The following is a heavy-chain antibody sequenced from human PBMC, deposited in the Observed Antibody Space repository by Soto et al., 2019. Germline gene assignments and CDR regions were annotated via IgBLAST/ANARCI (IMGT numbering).Heavy chain of an antibody. CDR2: IKHDGSEI. Sequence: EVQLVESGGGLVQPGGSLRLSCVASGFTFSRYWMSWVRQAPGKGLEWVANIKHDGSEIYSIDSVKGRFTISRDNAKDSLYLQMNSMRVEDTAVYYCARDTDDFGDNYGGQGTLVTVSS. CDR3: ARDTDDFGDNY. J-gene: IGHJ4*02. V-gene: IGHV3-7*01. D-gene: IGHD4-17*01. CDR1: GFTFSRYW.